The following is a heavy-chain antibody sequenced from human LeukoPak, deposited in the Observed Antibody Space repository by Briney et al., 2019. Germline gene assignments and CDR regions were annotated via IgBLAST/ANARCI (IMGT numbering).Heavy chain of an antibody. Sequence: GESLRLSCAASGLTFSSYGMHWVRQAPGKGLEWVALIWYDGSNQSYADSVKGRFTISRDNSKHTLFLQVNSLRAEDTAVYYCARDGSFWRGYPYYFDYWGQGTLVTVSS. J-gene: IGHJ4*02. V-gene: IGHV3-33*01. CDR3: ARDGSFWRGYPYYFDY. CDR1: GLTFSSYG. CDR2: IWYDGSNQ. D-gene: IGHD3-3*01.